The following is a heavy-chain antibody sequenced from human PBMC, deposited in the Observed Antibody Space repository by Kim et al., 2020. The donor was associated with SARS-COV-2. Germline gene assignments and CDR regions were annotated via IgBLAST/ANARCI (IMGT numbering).Heavy chain of an antibody. D-gene: IGHD2-2*01. J-gene: IGHJ6*02. CDR1: GGSFSGYY. CDR2: INHSGST. CDR3: ARAYIVVVPAAMFDYYYYYGMDV. V-gene: IGHV4-34*01. Sequence: SETLSLTCAVYGGSFSGYYWSWIRQPPGKGLEWIGEINHSGSTNYNPSLKSRVTISVDTSKNQFSLKLSSVTAADTAVYYCARAYIVVVPAAMFDYYYYYGMDVWGQGTTVTVSS.